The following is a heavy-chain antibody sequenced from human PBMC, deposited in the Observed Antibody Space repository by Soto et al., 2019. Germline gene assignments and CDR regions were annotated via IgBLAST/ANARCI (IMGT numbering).Heavy chain of an antibody. CDR3: ARLDSGGFYRFFDC. CDR2: TGSGTGPG. V-gene: IGHV1-69*06. CDR1: GGSLSTNP. D-gene: IGHD2-15*01. Sequence: QVQLVQSGTEVKKPGASVKVSCKASGGSLSTNPISWVRQAPGQGLEWMGGTGSGTGPGNHAQKFQGRLTVTADKSTSTVYMELTNLSSEDRGVYYCARLDSGGFYRFFDCWGQGTLVTVSS. J-gene: IGHJ4*02.